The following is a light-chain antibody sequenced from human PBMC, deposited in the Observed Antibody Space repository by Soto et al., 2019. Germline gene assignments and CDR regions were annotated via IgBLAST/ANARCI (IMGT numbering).Light chain of an antibody. J-gene: IGLJ1*01. CDR2: GNN. Sequence: QAVLAQPPSVSGSPGQRVTISCTGSSANIGAAYNVDWYQQLPGTAPKLLIYGNNNRPSGVPARFSGSKSGTSASLGIAGLQAEDEGDYYCQSYDSSLSGYVFGTGTKVTVL. CDR1: SANIGAAYN. CDR3: QSYDSSLSGYV. V-gene: IGLV1-40*01.